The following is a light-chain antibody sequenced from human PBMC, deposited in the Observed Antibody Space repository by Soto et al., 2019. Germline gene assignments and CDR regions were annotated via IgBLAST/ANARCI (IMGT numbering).Light chain of an antibody. CDR3: QQRSSWWT. J-gene: IGKJ1*01. Sequence: ELVLTQSPATLSLSPGERATLSCRSSQRVGSNLASYQQKPGQAPSLLIHDASNRATGIPARFSGSGSGTDFTLAISSQEPAVVAVYYCQQRSSWWTFGQGTKVEIK. V-gene: IGKV3-11*01. CDR2: DAS. CDR1: QRVGSN.